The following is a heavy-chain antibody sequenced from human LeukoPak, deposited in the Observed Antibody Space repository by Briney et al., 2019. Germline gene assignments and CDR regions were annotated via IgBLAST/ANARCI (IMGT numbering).Heavy chain of an antibody. Sequence: GGSLRLSCAASGFTFSSYWMSWVRQAPGKGLEWVANIKQDGSEKYYVDSVKGRFTISRDNAKNSLYLQMNSLRAEDTAVYYCAREGDLGSSSWFDYWGQGTLVTVSS. J-gene: IGHJ4*02. D-gene: IGHD6-13*01. V-gene: IGHV3-7*01. CDR1: GFTFSSYW. CDR2: IKQDGSEK. CDR3: AREGDLGSSSWFDY.